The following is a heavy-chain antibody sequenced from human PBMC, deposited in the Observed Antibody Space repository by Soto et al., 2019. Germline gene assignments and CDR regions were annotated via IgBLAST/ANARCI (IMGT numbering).Heavy chain of an antibody. CDR1: GGSFSGYY. D-gene: IGHD3-10*01. V-gene: IGHV4-34*01. CDR3: ARGSLWFGELLGRHYYYGMDV. Sequence: PSETLSLTCAVYGGSFSGYYWSWIRQPPGKGLEWIGDINHSGSTNYNPSLKSRVTISVDTSKNQFSLKLSPVTAADTAVYYCARGSLWFGELLGRHYYYGMDVWGQGTTVTVSS. CDR2: INHSGST. J-gene: IGHJ6*02.